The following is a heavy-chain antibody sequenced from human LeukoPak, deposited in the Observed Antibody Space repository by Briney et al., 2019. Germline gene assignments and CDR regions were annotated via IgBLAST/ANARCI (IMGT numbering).Heavy chain of an antibody. D-gene: IGHD6-13*01. J-gene: IGHJ4*02. CDR2: INQDGSEK. CDR1: GFTISSYW. Sequence: PGGSLRLSCAASGFTISSYWMSWVRQAPGKGLEWVANINQDGSEKYYVDSVKGRFTISRDNAKNSLYLQINTLRADDTAVYYCARRGLAAADRPAYWGQGALVTVSS. CDR3: ARRGLAAADRPAY. V-gene: IGHV3-7*01.